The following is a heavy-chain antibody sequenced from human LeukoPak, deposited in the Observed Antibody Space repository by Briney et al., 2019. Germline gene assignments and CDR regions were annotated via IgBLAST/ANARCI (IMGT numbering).Heavy chain of an antibody. CDR3: ARDAGGYYYMDV. V-gene: IGHV3-11*01. CDR1: GFTFSDYY. J-gene: IGHJ6*03. CDR2: MSSSGSSI. Sequence: GGSLRLSCAASGFTFSDYYMSWIRQAPGKGLEWVSYMSSSGSSIYYADSVKGRFTISRDNATNSLYLQMNGLRADDTAVYYCARDAGGYYYMDVWGKGTTVTVSS.